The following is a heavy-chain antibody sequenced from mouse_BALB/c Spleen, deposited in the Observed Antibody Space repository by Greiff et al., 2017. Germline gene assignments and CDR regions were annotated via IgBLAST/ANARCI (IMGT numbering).Heavy chain of an antibody. J-gene: IGHJ4*01. CDR3: ARGGGYDAERDTMDY. V-gene: IGHV1S56*01. CDR2: IYPGDGST. D-gene: IGHD2-2*01. Sequence: QVQLQQSGPEPVKPGALVKISCKASGYTFTSYDINWVKQRPGQGLEWIGWIYPGDGSTKYNEKFKGKATLTADKSSSTAYMQLSSLTSENSAVYFCARGGGYDAERDTMDYWGQGTSVTVSS. CDR1: GYTFTSYD.